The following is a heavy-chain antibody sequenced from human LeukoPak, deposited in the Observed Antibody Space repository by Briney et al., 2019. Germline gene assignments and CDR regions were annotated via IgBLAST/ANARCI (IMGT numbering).Heavy chain of an antibody. CDR3: ARDIVVVPAVEAEDC. D-gene: IGHD2-21*01. J-gene: IGHJ4*02. CDR2: INPNSGLT. CDR1: GYIFTDYY. V-gene: IGHV1-2*06. Sequence: GASVTVSCKASGYIFTDYYLHWVRHAPGQGLEWMGRINPNSGLTNYAKRFQDRVTMTADTSVSTAYMQLTRLTSDDPAVYYCARDIVVVPAVEAEDCWGQGTLVTVTS.